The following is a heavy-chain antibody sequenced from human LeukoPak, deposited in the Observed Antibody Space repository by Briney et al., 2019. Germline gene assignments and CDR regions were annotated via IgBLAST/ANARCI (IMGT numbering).Heavy chain of an antibody. V-gene: IGHV1-69*04. Sequence: GASVKVSCKASGGTFSSYAISWVRQAPGQGLEWMGRIIPILGIANYAQKFQGRVTITADKSTSTAYMELSSLGSEDTAVYYCARLDGGYSYGPPNDYWGQGTLVTVSS. J-gene: IGHJ4*02. CDR2: IIPILGIA. D-gene: IGHD5-18*01. CDR3: ARLDGGYSYGPPNDY. CDR1: GGTFSSYA.